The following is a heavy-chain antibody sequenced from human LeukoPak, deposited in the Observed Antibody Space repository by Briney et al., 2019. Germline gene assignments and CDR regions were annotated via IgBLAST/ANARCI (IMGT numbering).Heavy chain of an antibody. CDR2: ISGSGGST. J-gene: IGHJ4*02. V-gene: IGHV3-23*01. D-gene: IGHD3-10*01. Sequence: GGSLRLSCAASGFTFSSYAMSWVRQAPGKGLEWVSAISGSGGSTYYADSVKGRFTISRDNSKNTLYLQMNSLRAEDMAVYYCAKDPDYYGSGSYYMDCWGQGTLVTVSS. CDR1: GFTFSSYA. CDR3: AKDPDYYGSGSYYMDC.